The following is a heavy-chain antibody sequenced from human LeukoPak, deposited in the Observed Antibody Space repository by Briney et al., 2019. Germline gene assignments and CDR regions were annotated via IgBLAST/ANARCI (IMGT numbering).Heavy chain of an antibody. Sequence: GGSLRLSCAASGFTVSSNYISWVRQAPGKGLEWVSVIYSGGSTYYADSVKGRFTISRDNSKNTLYLQMNSLRAEDTAVYYCARVGTVAGLYYFDYWGQGTLVTVSS. CDR1: GFTVSSNY. J-gene: IGHJ4*02. V-gene: IGHV3-53*01. CDR2: IYSGGST. D-gene: IGHD6-19*01. CDR3: ARVGTVAGLYYFDY.